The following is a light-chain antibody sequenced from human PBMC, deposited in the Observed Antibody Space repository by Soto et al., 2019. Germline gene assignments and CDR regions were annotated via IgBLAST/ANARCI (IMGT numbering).Light chain of an antibody. Sequence: QLVLTQSPSASASLGASVKLTCTLSSGHSSYAIAWHQQQPEKGPRYLMKLNSDGSHSKGDGIPGRFSGSSSGAERYLTISSLQSEDEADYSCQTWGTGIVVFGGGTKLTVL. J-gene: IGLJ2*01. CDR2: LNSDGSH. CDR3: QTWGTGIVV. CDR1: SGHSSYA. V-gene: IGLV4-69*01.